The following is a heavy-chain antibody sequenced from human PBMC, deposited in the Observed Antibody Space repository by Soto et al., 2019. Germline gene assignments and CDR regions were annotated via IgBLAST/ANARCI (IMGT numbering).Heavy chain of an antibody. CDR1: GFTFSSFA. D-gene: IGHD5-18*01. CDR2: IRGSGAST. CDR3: AEDPRGYSFGNRGDY. J-gene: IGHJ4*02. V-gene: IGHV3-23*01. Sequence: EVQLLESGGGLVQPGGSLRLSCAASGFTFSSFAMSWVRQAPGMGLEWVSTIRGSGASTYYADSVKGRFTISRDNSKNTLYLQMNSLRPEDTALYYCAEDPRGYSFGNRGDYWGQGSLVTVSS.